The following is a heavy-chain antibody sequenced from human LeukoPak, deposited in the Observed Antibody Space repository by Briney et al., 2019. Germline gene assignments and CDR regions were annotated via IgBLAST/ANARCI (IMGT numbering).Heavy chain of an antibody. CDR1: GYTFTGYY. D-gene: IGHD2-21*01. CDR2: INPNSGGT. Sequence: ASVTVSRKASGYTFTGYYMHWVRQAPGQGLEWMGWINPNSGGTNYAQKFQGRVTMTRDTSIGTAYMELSRLRADDTAVYYCARVVDGDAFDIWGQGTMVTVSS. CDR3: ARVVDGDAFDI. J-gene: IGHJ3*02. V-gene: IGHV1-2*02.